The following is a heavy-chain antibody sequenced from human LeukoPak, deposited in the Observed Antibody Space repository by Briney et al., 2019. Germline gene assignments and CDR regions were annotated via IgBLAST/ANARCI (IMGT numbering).Heavy chain of an antibody. V-gene: IGHV1-2*02. Sequence: ASVKVSCKASGYTFTDYFMHWVRQAPGQGLEWMGWVNPNSGGTNYAQKFQGRVTMTRDTSISTAYMELSRLRSDDTAVYYCARIQQLVRFHFDYWGQGTLVTVSS. CDR3: ARIQQLVRFHFDY. CDR2: VNPNSGGT. J-gene: IGHJ4*02. CDR1: GYTFTDYF. D-gene: IGHD6-13*01.